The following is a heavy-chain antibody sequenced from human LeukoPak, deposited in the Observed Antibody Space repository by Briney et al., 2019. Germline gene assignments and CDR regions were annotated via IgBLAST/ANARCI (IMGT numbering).Heavy chain of an antibody. D-gene: IGHD5-18*01. CDR1: GYTLTELS. Sequence: WASVKVSCKVSGYTLTELSMHWVRPAPGKGLEWMGGFDPEDGETIYAQKFQGRVTMTEDTSTDTAYMELSSLRSEDTAVYYCATGSIPRYSYGPDDYFDYWGQGTLVTVSS. J-gene: IGHJ4*02. CDR2: FDPEDGET. V-gene: IGHV1-24*01. CDR3: ATGSIPRYSYGPDDYFDY.